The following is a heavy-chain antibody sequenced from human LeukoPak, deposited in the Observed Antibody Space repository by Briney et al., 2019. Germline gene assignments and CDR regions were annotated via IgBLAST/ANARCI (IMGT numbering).Heavy chain of an antibody. V-gene: IGHV1-69*04. CDR2: IIPILGIA. D-gene: IGHD3-22*01. Sequence: GASVKVSCKASGGTFSSYAISRVRQAPGQGLEWMGRIIPILGIANYAQKFQGRVTITADKSTSTAYMELSSLRSEDTAVYYCAIGQDSSGYVRYYGMDVWGQGTTVTVSS. J-gene: IGHJ6*02. CDR3: AIGQDSSGYVRYYGMDV. CDR1: GGTFSSYA.